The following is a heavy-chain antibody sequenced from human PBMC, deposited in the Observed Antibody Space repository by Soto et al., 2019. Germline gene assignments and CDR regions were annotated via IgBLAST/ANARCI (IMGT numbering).Heavy chain of an antibody. V-gene: IGHV1-3*01. CDR2: INAGNGNT. J-gene: IGHJ4*02. CDR3: AREGRCSGGSCSFDY. D-gene: IGHD2-15*01. Sequence: GASVKVSCKASGYTFTSYAMHWVRQAPGQRLEWMGWINAGNGNTKYSQKFQGRVTITRDTSASTAYMELSSLRSEDTAVYYCAREGRCSGGSCSFDYWGQGTLVTSPQ. CDR1: GYTFTSYA.